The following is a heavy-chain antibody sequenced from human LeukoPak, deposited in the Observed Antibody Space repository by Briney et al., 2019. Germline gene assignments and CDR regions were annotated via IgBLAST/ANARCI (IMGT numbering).Heavy chain of an antibody. CDR1: GFTFSRYA. Sequence: NPGGSLRLSCAASGFTFSRYAMNWVRQAPGKGLEWVSSISSTGIYLDYADSVKGRFSISRDNAKNSLYLYLNSLRAGDTAVYYCAREMSGSGKNYWGQGTLVAVSS. J-gene: IGHJ4*02. CDR2: ISSTGIYL. V-gene: IGHV3-21*01. D-gene: IGHD3-10*01. CDR3: AREMSGSGKNY.